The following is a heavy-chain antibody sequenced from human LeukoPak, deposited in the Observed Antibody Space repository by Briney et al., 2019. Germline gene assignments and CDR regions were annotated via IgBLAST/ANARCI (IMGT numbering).Heavy chain of an antibody. J-gene: IGHJ4*02. Sequence: GESLKISCKGSGYSFTSYWIGWVRRMPGKGLEWMGIIYPGDSDTRYSPSFQGQVTISADKSISTAYLQWSSLKASDTAMYYCARQGYDILTGYPYYFDYWGQGTLVTVSS. D-gene: IGHD3-9*01. CDR2: IYPGDSDT. CDR3: ARQGYDILTGYPYYFDY. V-gene: IGHV5-51*01. CDR1: GYSFTSYW.